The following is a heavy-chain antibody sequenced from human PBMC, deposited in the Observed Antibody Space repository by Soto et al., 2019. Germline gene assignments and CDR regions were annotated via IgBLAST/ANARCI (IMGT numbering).Heavy chain of an antibody. V-gene: IGHV3-23*01. CDR1: GFTFSSYA. D-gene: IGHD1-26*01. Sequence: EVQLLESGGGLVQPGGSLRLSCAASGFTFSSYAMSWVRQAPGKGLEWVSAISGSGGSTYYADSVKGRFTISRDNSKNTLDLQMNSLRAEDTAVYYCAKTTLSGSYFREPYYYYYGMDVWGQGTTVTVSS. CDR2: ISGSGGST. CDR3: AKTTLSGSYFREPYYYYYGMDV. J-gene: IGHJ6*02.